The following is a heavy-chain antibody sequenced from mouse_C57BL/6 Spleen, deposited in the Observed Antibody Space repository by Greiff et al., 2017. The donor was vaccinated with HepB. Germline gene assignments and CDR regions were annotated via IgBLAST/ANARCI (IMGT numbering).Heavy chain of an antibody. CDR3: ARSGYGSSYGYFDV. J-gene: IGHJ1*03. V-gene: IGHV14-2*01. CDR1: GFNIKDYY. D-gene: IGHD1-1*01. CDR2: IDPEDGET. Sequence: VQLQQSGAELVKPGASVKLSCTASGFNIKDYYMHWVKQRTEQGLEWIGRIDPEDGETKYAPTFQGKATITADTSSNTAYLQLSSLTSEDTAVYYCARSGYGSSYGYFDVWGTGTTVTVSS.